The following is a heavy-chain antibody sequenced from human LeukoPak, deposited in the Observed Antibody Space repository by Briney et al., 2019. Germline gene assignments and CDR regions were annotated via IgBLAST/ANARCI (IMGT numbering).Heavy chain of an antibody. D-gene: IGHD2-21*01. CDR1: GFSLITSGVA. J-gene: IGHJ4*02. Sequence: SGPTLVNPTQTLTLTCTFSGFSLITSGVAVGWIRQPPGKALEWLALIYWDDDERYSPSLKNRLTITQDTSRNRVVLTMTNMDPVDTATYYCAHSIRIGREGGGDKAYYFDSWGQGTLVTVSS. CDR2: IYWDDDE. V-gene: IGHV2-5*02. CDR3: AHSIRIGREGGGDKAYYFDS.